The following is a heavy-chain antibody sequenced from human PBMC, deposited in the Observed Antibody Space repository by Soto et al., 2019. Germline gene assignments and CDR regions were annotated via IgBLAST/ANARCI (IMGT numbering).Heavy chain of an antibody. CDR3: ARAPPSPPWGSYRQPSERVDY. CDR1: GFTFDDYA. D-gene: IGHD3-16*02. CDR2: LNWNSGSI. J-gene: IGHJ4*02. V-gene: IGHV3-9*01. Sequence: EVQLVESGGGLVQPGRSLRLSCAASGFTFDDYAMHWVRQAPGKGPEWVSGLNWNSGSIGYADSVKGRFTISRDNTKNSLYLQMNSLRAEDTAVYYCARAPPSPPWGSYRQPSERVDYWGQGTLVTVSS.